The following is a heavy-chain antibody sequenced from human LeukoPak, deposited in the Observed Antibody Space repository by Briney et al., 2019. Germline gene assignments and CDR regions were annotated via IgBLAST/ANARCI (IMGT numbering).Heavy chain of an antibody. Sequence: SETLSLTCTVSGGSISSSSYYWGWIRQPPGKGLEWIGSIYYSGSTYYNPSLKSRVTISVDTSKNQFSLKLSSVTAADTAVYYCARHWATEGVDYWGQGTLVTVSS. J-gene: IGHJ4*02. D-gene: IGHD5-12*01. V-gene: IGHV4-39*01. CDR3: ARHWATEGVDY. CDR1: GGSISSSSYY. CDR2: IYYSGST.